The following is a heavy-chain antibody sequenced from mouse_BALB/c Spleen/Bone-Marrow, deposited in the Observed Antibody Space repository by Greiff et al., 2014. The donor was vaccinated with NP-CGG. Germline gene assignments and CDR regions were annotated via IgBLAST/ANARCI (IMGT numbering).Heavy chain of an antibody. D-gene: IGHD4-1*01. CDR1: GFTFSSYT. Sequence: EVMLVESGGGLVQPGGSLKLSCAASGFTFSSYTMSWVRQTPEKGLEWVAYISNGGGSTYYPDTVKGRFTISRDNAKNTRYLKMSIRKSEDTAMYYCARHKSWVFDYWGQGTTLTVSS. CDR2: ISNGGGST. CDR3: ARHKSWVFDY. J-gene: IGHJ2*01. V-gene: IGHV5-12-2*01.